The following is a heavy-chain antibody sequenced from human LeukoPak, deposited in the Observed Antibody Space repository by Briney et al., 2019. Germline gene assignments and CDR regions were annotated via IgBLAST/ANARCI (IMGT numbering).Heavy chain of an antibody. V-gene: IGHV1-2*02. Sequence: ASVKVSCKASGYTFTGYYIHWVRQAPGQGLEWKGWINPDSGGTNYAQKFQGRVTMTRYTPISTAYMDLSRLRSDDTAVYYCARGLEMASVLGYWGQGTLVTVSS. D-gene: IGHD5-24*01. CDR2: INPDSGGT. J-gene: IGHJ4*02. CDR1: GYTFTGYY. CDR3: ARGLEMASVLGY.